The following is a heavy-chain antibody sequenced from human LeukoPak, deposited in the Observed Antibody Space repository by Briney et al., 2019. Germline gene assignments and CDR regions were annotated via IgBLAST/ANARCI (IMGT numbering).Heavy chain of an antibody. CDR1: GYTFTSYD. J-gene: IGHJ6*03. V-gene: IGHV1-8*01. CDR3: ARALSWTTDSYYYMDV. CDR2: INPNSGNT. Sequence: APVKVSCKASGYTFTSYDINWVRQATGQGLEWMGWINPNSGNTGYAQKFQGRVTMTKNNSITTAYMELSSLRSEDTAVYYCARALSWTTDSYYYMDVWGKGTTVTVSS. D-gene: IGHD3/OR15-3a*01.